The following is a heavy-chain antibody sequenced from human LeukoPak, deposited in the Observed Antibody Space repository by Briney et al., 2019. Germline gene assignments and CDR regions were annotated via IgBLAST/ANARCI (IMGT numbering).Heavy chain of an antibody. Sequence: PSETLSLTCAVYGGSFSGYYWSWIRQPPGKGLEWIGEINHSGSTNYNPSLKSRVTTSVDTSKNQFSLKLSSVTAADTAVYYCARDPIADCSGGSCYFGVFDYWGQGTLVTVSS. CDR3: ARDPIADCSGGSCYFGVFDY. J-gene: IGHJ4*02. D-gene: IGHD2-15*01. V-gene: IGHV4-34*01. CDR1: GGSFSGYY. CDR2: INHSGST.